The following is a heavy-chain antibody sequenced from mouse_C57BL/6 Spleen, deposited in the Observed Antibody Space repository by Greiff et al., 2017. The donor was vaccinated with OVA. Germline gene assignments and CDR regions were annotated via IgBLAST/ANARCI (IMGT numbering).Heavy chain of an antibody. CDR3: ARRLYDYDGLDY. D-gene: IGHD2-4*01. V-gene: IGHV1-63*01. CDR2: IYPGGGYT. J-gene: IGHJ2*01. CDR1: GYTFTNYW. Sequence: QVQLQQSGAELVRPGTSVKMSCKASGYTFTNYWIGWAKQRPGHGLEWIGDIYPGGGYTNNNEKFKGKATLTADKSSSTAYMQFSSLTSEDSAIYYCARRLYDYDGLDYWGQGTTLTVSS.